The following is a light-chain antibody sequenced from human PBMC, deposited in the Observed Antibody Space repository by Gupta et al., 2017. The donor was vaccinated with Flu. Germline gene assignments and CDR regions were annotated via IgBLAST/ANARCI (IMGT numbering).Light chain of an antibody. J-gene: IGKJ1*01. V-gene: IGKV1-39*01. CDR2: AAS. Sequence: DIQMTQSPSSLSASVGDRVTITCRASQNINIYLNWYQQRPGKAPRLLIYAASEWQSGVPSRFSGSGSGTEFTLTINSLQPEDLATYYCQQAYSTPWTFGQGTKVEIK. CDR3: QQAYSTPWT. CDR1: QNINIY.